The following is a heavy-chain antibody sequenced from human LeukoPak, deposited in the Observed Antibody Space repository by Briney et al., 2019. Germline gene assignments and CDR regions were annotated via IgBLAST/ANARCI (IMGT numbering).Heavy chain of an antibody. V-gene: IGHV3-74*01. J-gene: IGHJ3*02. CDR1: GFTFSSYW. D-gene: IGHD3-10*01. CDR2: INSDGSST. Sequence: GGSLRLSCAAPGFTFSSYWMHWVRQAPGKGLVWVSRINSDGSSTSYADSVKGRFTISRDNAKNTLYLQMNSLRAEDTAVYYCARDRVLLWFGELSIDAFDIWGQGTMVTVSS. CDR3: ARDRVLLWFGELSIDAFDI.